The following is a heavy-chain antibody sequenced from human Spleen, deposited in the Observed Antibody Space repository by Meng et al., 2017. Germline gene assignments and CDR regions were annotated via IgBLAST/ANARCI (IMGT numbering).Heavy chain of an antibody. CDR3: ARDHLTSRTSSGHVYYYYYRGMDF. CDR1: GFTFSSYA. CDR2: MSGSGGGT. Sequence: GESLKISCAASGFTFSSYAMSWVRQAPGKGLEWVSMMSGSGGGTYYAESVKGRFTISRDNSKDTLYLQMNSLRADDTAVYYCARDHLTSRTSSGHVYYYYYRGMDFWGQGTMVTVSS. V-gene: IGHV3-23*01. D-gene: IGHD1/OR15-1a*01. J-gene: IGHJ6*02.